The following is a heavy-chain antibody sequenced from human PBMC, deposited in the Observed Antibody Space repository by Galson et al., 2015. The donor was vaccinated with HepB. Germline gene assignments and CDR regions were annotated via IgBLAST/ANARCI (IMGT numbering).Heavy chain of an antibody. CDR3: ARVGGRYPDY. Sequence: SLRLSCAASGFTFSNAWMSWVRQAPGKGLEWVGRIKSKTDGGTTDYAAPVKGRFTISRDNAKNSLYLQMNSLRAEDTAVYYCARVGGRYPDYWGQGTLVTVSS. D-gene: IGHD3-16*02. V-gene: IGHV3-15*01. CDR1: GFTFSNAW. J-gene: IGHJ4*02. CDR2: IKSKTDGGTT.